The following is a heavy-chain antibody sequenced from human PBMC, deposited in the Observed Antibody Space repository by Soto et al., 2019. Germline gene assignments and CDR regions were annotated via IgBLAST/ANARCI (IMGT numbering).Heavy chain of an antibody. J-gene: IGHJ4*02. V-gene: IGHV3-7*01. CDR3: ARENIVATTRPFDY. CDR1: GFTFSSYW. Sequence: GSLRLSCAASGFTFSSYWMSCVRQAPGKGLEWVANIKQDGSEKYYVDSVKGRFTISRDNAKSSLYLQMNSLRAEDTAVYYCARENIVATTRPFDYWGQGTLVTVSS. D-gene: IGHD5-12*01. CDR2: IKQDGSEK.